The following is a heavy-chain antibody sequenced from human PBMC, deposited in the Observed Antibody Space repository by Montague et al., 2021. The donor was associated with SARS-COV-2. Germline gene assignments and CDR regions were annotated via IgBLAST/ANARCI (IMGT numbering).Heavy chain of an antibody. CDR3: ARVRYYGAGTSLGMDV. Sequence: SETLSLTCAVYGGSFSGYYWSWIRQPPGKGLEWIGEINHSGSTNYNPSLKSRVTISVDTSKNQLSLKLSFVTAADTAVYYCARVRYYGAGTSLGMDVWGQGTTVTVSS. D-gene: IGHD3-10*01. J-gene: IGHJ6*02. V-gene: IGHV4-34*01. CDR2: INHSGST. CDR1: GGSFSGYY.